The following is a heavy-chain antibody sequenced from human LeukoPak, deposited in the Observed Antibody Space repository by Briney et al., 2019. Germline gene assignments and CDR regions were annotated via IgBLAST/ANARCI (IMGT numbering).Heavy chain of an antibody. CDR1: GFTVSSNY. D-gene: IGHD6-19*01. CDR2: IWYDGSNK. Sequence: PGGSLRLSCAASGFTVSSNYMSWVRQAPGKGLEWVAVIWYDGSNKYYADSVKGRFTISRDNSKNTLYLQLNNLRAEDTAVYYCAGATQWLAYDYWGQGTLVTVSS. J-gene: IGHJ4*02. V-gene: IGHV3-33*08. CDR3: AGATQWLAYDY.